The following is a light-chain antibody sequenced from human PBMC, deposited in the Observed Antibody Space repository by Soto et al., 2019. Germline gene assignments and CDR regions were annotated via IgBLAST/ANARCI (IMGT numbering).Light chain of an antibody. CDR1: SSDVGSYNL. CDR2: EGS. V-gene: IGLV2-23*01. Sequence: QSALTQPASVSGSPGQSITISCTGTSSDVGSYNLVSWYQRHPGKAPKLMIYEGSKRPSGLSNRFSGSKSGNTASLTISGLQAEDEADYYCCSYAGSSTFVVFGGGTKLTVL. J-gene: IGLJ2*01. CDR3: CSYAGSSTFVV.